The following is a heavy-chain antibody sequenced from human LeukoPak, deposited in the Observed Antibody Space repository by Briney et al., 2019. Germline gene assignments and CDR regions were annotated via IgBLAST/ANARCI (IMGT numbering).Heavy chain of an antibody. J-gene: IGHJ4*02. D-gene: IGHD4-17*01. CDR3: AKDLDTVTTGEYDY. V-gene: IGHV3-30*04. Sequence: GGSLRLSFAASGFTFSSYAMHWVRQAPGKGLEWVAVISYDGSNKYYADSVMGRFTISRDNSKNTLYLQMNSLRAEDTAVYYCAKDLDTVTTGEYDYWGQGTLVTVSS. CDR1: GFTFSSYA. CDR2: ISYDGSNK.